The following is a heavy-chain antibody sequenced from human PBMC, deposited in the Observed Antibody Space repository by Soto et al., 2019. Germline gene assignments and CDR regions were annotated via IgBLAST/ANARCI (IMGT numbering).Heavy chain of an antibody. V-gene: IGHV4-34*01. Sequence: QVQLQQWGAGLLKPSETLSLTCAVYGGSFSGYYWSWIRQPPGKGLEWIGEINHSGSTNYNPSLKSRGTLSVDTSKNQFSRKLSSVTAADTAVYYCAGALRLSGPIDYWGQGTLVTVSS. CDR3: AGALRLSGPIDY. CDR2: INHSGST. D-gene: IGHD3-16*02. CDR1: GGSFSGYY. J-gene: IGHJ4*02.